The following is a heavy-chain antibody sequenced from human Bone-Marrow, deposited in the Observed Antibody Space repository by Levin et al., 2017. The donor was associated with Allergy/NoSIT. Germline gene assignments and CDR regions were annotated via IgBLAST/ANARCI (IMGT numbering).Heavy chain of an antibody. V-gene: IGHV3-30*18. D-gene: IGHD6-6*01. CDR3: AKSARPLNYYYYGMNV. Sequence: GESLKISCAASGFTFSSYGLHWVRRPPGKGLEWVAVISFDGRNQFYGDSVKGRFTVSRDSSSNTLYLHMHSLRVEDTAVYSCAKSARPLNYYYYGMNVWGQGTTVTVSS. CDR1: GFTFSSYG. J-gene: IGHJ6*02. CDR2: ISFDGRNQ.